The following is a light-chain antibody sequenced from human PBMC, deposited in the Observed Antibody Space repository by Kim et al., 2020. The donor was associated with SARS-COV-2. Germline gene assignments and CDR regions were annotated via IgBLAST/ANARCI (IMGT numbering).Light chain of an antibody. CDR2: EDS. CDR1: SGGIASHH. CDR3: QSYDSRFWV. Sequence: GRTVTISCPRGSGGIASHHVQWYQQRPGSAPTTVIYEDSLRASGVPDRFSGSIDSSSNSASLTISGLKTKDEADYYCQSYDSRFWVFGGGTQLTVL. J-gene: IGLJ3*02. V-gene: IGLV6-57*03.